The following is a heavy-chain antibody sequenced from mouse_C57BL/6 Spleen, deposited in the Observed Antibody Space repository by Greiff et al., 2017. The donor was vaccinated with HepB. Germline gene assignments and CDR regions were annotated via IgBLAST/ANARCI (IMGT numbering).Heavy chain of an antibody. D-gene: IGHD1-1*01. CDR3: ASSPYYYGSRPYYFDY. Sequence: QVQLQQPGAELVKPGASVKMSCKASGYTFTSYWITWVKQRPGQGLEWIGDIYPGSGSTNYNEKFKSKATLTVDTSSSTAYMQLSSLTSEDSAVYYCASSPYYYGSRPYYFDYWGQGTTLTVSS. CDR1: GYTFTSYW. CDR2: IYPGSGST. J-gene: IGHJ2*01. V-gene: IGHV1-55*01.